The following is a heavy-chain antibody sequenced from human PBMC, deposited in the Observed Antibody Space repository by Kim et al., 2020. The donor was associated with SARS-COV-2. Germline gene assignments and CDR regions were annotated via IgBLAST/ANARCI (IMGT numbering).Heavy chain of an antibody. CDR1: GLPFSDYD. CDR3: ARDPVTGDPDYFDF. J-gene: IGHJ4*02. Sequence: GGSLRLSCAASGLPFSDYDLHWVRQAPGKGLEWVAVMSTGGGIEIYPDSVKGRFTISRDNSKNTLYLQMNNLRPDDTAVYYCARDPVTGDPDYFDFWGQGTLVVVSS. CDR2: MSTGGGIE. D-gene: IGHD4-17*01. V-gene: IGHV3-30-3*01.